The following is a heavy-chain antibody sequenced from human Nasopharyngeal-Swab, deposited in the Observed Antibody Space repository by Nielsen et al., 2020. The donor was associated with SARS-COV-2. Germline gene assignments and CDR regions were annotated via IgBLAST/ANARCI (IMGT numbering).Heavy chain of an antibody. CDR1: GFTFSSYG. J-gene: IGHJ4*02. CDR2: ISSSSSYI. V-gene: IGHV3-21*04. D-gene: IGHD3-22*01. CDR3: AKDDGSSGYFPY. Sequence: GGSLRLSCAASGFTFSSYGMHWVRQAPGKGLEWVSSISSSSSYIYYADSVKGRFTISRDNAKNTLYLQMNSLRAEDTAVYYCAKDDGSSGYFPYWGQGTLVTVSS.